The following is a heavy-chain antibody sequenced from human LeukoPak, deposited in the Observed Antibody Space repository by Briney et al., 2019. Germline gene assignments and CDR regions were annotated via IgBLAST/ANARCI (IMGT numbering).Heavy chain of an antibody. V-gene: IGHV3-23*01. D-gene: IGHD2-15*01. CDR3: AKGLRYCSGGSCYFDY. CDR2: ISGSGGST. CDR1: GFTFSSYA. Sequence: GGSLRLSCAASGFTFSSYAMSWVRQAPGKGLEWVSAISGSGGSTYYADSVKGRFTISRDNSKNTLYLQMNSLRAEDTAVYYCAKGLRYCSGGSCYFDYWGQGTLVTVSS. J-gene: IGHJ4*02.